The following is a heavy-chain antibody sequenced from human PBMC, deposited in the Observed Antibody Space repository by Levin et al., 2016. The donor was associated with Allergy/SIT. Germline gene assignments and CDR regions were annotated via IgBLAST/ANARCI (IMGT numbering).Heavy chain of an antibody. Sequence: GESLKISCAASGFTFSSYGMHWVRQAPGKGLEWVAVIGYDGSNKYYADSVKGRFTISRDNSKNTLYLQMNSLRAEDTAVYYCARGRYFDWSPGGIDYWGQGTLVTVSS. CDR1: GFTFSSYG. D-gene: IGHD3-9*01. CDR2: IGYDGSNK. V-gene: IGHV3-33*01. J-gene: IGHJ4*02. CDR3: ARGRYFDWSPGGIDY.